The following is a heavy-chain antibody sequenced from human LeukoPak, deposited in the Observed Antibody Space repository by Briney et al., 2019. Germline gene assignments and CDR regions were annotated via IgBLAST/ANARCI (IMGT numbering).Heavy chain of an antibody. D-gene: IGHD3-3*01. J-gene: IGHJ2*01. V-gene: IGHV3-21*01. CDR3: ARDQITIFGVVIIGWYFDL. CDR2: ISSSSSYI. Sequence: GGSLRLSCAASGLTFSSYSMNWVRQAPGKGLEWVSSISSSSSYIYYADSVKGRFTISRDNAKNSLYLQMNSLRAEDTAVYYCARDQITIFGVVIIGWYFDLWGRGTLVTVPS. CDR1: GLTFSSYS.